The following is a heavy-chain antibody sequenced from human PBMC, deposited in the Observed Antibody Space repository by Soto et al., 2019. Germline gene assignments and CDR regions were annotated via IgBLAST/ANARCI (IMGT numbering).Heavy chain of an antibody. D-gene: IGHD1-1*01. J-gene: IGHJ4*02. CDR2: INANSGGT. Sequence: GASVKVSCKASGYTFTDYYMHWVRQSPGQGLEWMGWINANSGGTKIPQKFQGRVIMTRDTSISTAYMELTRLTSDDTAVYYCARAGLTTLELATTYWGQGTRVTVSS. CDR1: GYTFTDYY. V-gene: IGHV1-2*02. CDR3: ARAGLTTLELATTY.